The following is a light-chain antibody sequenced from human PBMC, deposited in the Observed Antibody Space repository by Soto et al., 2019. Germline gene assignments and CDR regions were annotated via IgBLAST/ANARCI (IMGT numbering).Light chain of an antibody. V-gene: IGKV1-39*01. CDR2: AAS. CDR3: QQRHSYPIT. Sequence: DIQMTQSPSSLSASVGDRVTITCRASQSISFYLNWYQQKPGNAPKVLIYAASNLQTGVPSRFSGSGSGTDFTLTINSLQPEDFATYYCQQRHSYPITFGQGTRLEIK. J-gene: IGKJ5*01. CDR1: QSISFY.